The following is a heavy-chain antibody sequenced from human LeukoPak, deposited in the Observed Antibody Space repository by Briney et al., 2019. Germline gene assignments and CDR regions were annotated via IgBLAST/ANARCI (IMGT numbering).Heavy chain of an antibody. V-gene: IGHV1-8*03. D-gene: IGHD3-10*01. CDR3: ARVCVGDYCGSRDNWFDP. Sequence: GASVKVSCKASGYTFTGYYMHWVRQAPGQGLEWMGRMNPNSGNTGYAQKFQGRVTITRNTSISTAYMELSSLRSEDTAVYYCARVCVGDYCGSRDNWFDPWGQGTLVTVSS. J-gene: IGHJ5*02. CDR1: GYTFTGYY. CDR2: MNPNSGNT.